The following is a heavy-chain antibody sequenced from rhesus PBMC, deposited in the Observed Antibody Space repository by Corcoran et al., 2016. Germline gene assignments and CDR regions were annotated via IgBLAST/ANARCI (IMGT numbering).Heavy chain of an antibody. CDR1: GFSFSDYY. CDR3: SRDSCGYSGSWNFGY. D-gene: IGHD6-25*01. Sequence: EVQLVESGGGLAKPGGSLRLSCAASGFSFSDYYMYWVRKAPGKGLEWVLGISYTGGNTYYADSVKGIFTISRENAKNTLYLQMDSLRAEDTAVYYCSRDSCGYSGSWNFGYWGQGVLVTVSS. CDR2: ISYTGGNT. V-gene: IGHV3S18*01. J-gene: IGHJ4*01.